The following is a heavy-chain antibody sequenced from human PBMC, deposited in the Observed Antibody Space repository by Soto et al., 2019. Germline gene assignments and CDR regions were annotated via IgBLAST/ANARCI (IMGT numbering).Heavy chain of an antibody. D-gene: IGHD3-9*01. V-gene: IGHV4-34*01. CDR1: GGSFSGYY. J-gene: IGHJ6*02. Sequence: SETLSLTCAVYGGSFSGYYWSWIRQPPGKGLEWIGEINHSGSTNYNPSLKSRVTISVDTSKNQFSLKLSSVTAADTAVYYCARGSPYFDGMDVWGQGTTVTVSS. CDR2: INHSGST. CDR3: ARGSPYFDGMDV.